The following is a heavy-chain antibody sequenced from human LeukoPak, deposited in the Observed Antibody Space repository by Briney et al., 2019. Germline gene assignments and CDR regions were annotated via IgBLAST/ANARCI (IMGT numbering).Heavy chain of an antibody. Sequence: SETLSLTCTVSGGSVSSSDYYWGWIRQPPGKGLEWIGDIFYIGKTNYNPSLKSRVTISVDKSKNQFSLKLTSVTAADTAVYYCSRVFDSWGQGTLVTVSS. V-gene: IGHV4-61*05. J-gene: IGHJ4*02. CDR1: GGSVSSSDYY. CDR3: SRVFDS. CDR2: IFYIGKT.